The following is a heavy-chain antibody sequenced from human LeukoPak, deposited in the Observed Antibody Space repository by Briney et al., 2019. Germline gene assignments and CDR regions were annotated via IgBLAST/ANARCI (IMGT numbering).Heavy chain of an antibody. CDR2: ISTSGSTI. CDR1: GFTFSSYE. D-gene: IGHD4/OR15-4a*01. CDR3: ARVFYGTSPLNCYLVV. Sequence: PGGSLRLSCAASGFTFSSYEMNWVRQAPGKGLEWVSYISTSGSTIYYADSVKGRFTISRDNAKNSLYLQMNSLRAEDTAVYYCARVFYGTSPLNCYLVVWGKGSTVTVSS. J-gene: IGHJ6*03. V-gene: IGHV3-48*03.